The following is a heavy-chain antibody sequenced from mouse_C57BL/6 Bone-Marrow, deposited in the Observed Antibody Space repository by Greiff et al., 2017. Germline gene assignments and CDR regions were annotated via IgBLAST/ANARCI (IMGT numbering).Heavy chain of an antibody. CDR3: ARPITTVVALYWYFDV. D-gene: IGHD1-1*01. J-gene: IGHJ1*03. Sequence: VQLQQSGPELVKPGASVKISCKASGYTFTDYYINWVKQRPGQGLEWIGWIFPGSGSTYYNEKFKGKATLTVDKSSSTAYMLLSSLTSEDSAFYFCARPITTVVALYWYFDVWGTGTTVTVSS. V-gene: IGHV1-75*01. CDR1: GYTFTDYY. CDR2: IFPGSGST.